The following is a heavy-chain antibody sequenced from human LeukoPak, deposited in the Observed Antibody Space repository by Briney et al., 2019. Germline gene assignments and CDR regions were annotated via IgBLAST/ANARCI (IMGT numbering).Heavy chain of an antibody. CDR3: AKARTYYYGSGSHYFDY. CDR2: ISGSGGST. CDR1: GFTFGDYA. D-gene: IGHD3-10*01. J-gene: IGHJ4*02. Sequence: GGSLRLSCTASGFTFGDYAMSWFRQAPGKGLEWVSAISGSGGSTYYADSVKGRFTISRDNSKNTLYLQMNSLRAEDTAVYYCAKARTYYYGSGSHYFDYWGQGTLVTVSS. V-gene: IGHV3-23*01.